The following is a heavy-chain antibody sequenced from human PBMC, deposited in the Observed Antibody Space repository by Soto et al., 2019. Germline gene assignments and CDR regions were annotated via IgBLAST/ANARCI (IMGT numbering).Heavy chain of an antibody. D-gene: IGHD3-22*01. CDR2: FDPEDGET. V-gene: IGHV1-24*01. CDR1: GYTLTELS. Sequence: ASVKVSCKVSGYTLTELSMHWVRQAPGKGLEWMGGFDPEDGETIYAQKFQGRVTMTEGTSTDTAYMELSSLRSEDTAVYYCATGYYDSSGPGAWWLDPSGPGTLLTVYS. CDR3: ATGYYDSSGPGAWWLDP. J-gene: IGHJ5*02.